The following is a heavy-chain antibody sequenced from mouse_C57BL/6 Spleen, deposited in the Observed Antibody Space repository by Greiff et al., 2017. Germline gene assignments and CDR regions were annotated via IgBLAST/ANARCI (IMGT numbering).Heavy chain of an antibody. CDR1: GFTFSSYA. CDR2: ISSGGDYI. D-gene: IGHD5-5*01. J-gene: IGHJ3*01. V-gene: IGHV5S21*01. CDR3: TRREDYPAWFAY. Sequence: EVMLVESGEGLVKPGGSLKLSCAASGFTFSSYAMSWVRQTPEKRLEWVAYISSGGDYIYYADTVKGQFTISRDNARNTLYLQMSSLKSEDTAMYYCTRREDYPAWFAYWGQGTLVTVSA.